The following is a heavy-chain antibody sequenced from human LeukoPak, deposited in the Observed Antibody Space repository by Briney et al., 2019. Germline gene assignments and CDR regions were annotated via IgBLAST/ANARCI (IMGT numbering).Heavy chain of an antibody. CDR2: VSGSGVTT. D-gene: IGHD2-2*01. Sequence: GGSLRLSCAASGFTFSNYGMSWVRQAPGKGLEWVSAVSGSGVTTYYADSVKGRFTISRDNSKHTLYLQMNSLRAEDTAVYYCSKWKAIVLVPAARSPIDYWGQGTLVTVSS. V-gene: IGHV3-23*01. CDR1: GFTFSNYG. J-gene: IGHJ4*02. CDR3: SKWKAIVLVPAARSPIDY.